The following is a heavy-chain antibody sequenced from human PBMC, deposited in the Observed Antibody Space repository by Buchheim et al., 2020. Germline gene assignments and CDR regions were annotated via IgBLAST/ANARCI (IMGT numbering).Heavy chain of an antibody. D-gene: IGHD6-19*01. J-gene: IGHJ6*02. V-gene: IGHV3-23*01. CDR1: GFTFSSYA. Sequence: EVQLLESGGGLVQPGGSLRLSCAASGFTFSSYAMSWVRQAPGKGLEWVSAISGSGGSTYYADSVRGRFTISSDNSKNTLYLQMNSLRAEDTAVYYCAKVQEAVAVHYYYYGMDVWGQGTT. CDR3: AKVQEAVAVHYYYYGMDV. CDR2: ISGSGGST.